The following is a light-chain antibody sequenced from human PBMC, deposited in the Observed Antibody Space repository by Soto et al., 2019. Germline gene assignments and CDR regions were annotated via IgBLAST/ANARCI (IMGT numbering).Light chain of an antibody. J-gene: IGLJ1*01. V-gene: IGLV1-40*01. Sequence: QSVLTQPPSVSGAPGQRVTISCTGSSSNIGAGFHVHWYQQLPGTAPKLLIYGNSNRPSGVPDRFSGSKSGTSASLAITGLQPEDEADYYCQSYDSSLSGDVFGTGTKLTVL. CDR3: QSYDSSLSGDV. CDR1: SSNIGAGFH. CDR2: GNS.